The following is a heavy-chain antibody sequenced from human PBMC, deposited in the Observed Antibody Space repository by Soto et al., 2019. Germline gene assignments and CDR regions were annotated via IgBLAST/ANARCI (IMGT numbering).Heavy chain of an antibody. CDR3: ASPPRATVTDNIFDF. CDR2: ISSSGSDSST. CDR1: GFTFSDYY. Sequence: VQLVESGGGLVKPGGSLRLSCAASGFTFSDYYMSWIRQAPGKGLEWVSYISSSGSDSSTYYADSVRGRFTISRDNSKNTLYLQMSSLRAEDTAVYYCASPPRATVTDNIFDFWGQGTLVTVSS. J-gene: IGHJ4*02. D-gene: IGHD4-17*01. V-gene: IGHV3-11*01.